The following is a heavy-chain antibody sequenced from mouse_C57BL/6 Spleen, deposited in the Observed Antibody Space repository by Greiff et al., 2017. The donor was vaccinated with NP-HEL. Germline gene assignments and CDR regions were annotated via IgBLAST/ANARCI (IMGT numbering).Heavy chain of an antibody. Sequence: QVQLQQSGAELVKPGASVKISCKASGYAFSSYWMNWVKQRPGKGLEWIGQIYPGDGDTNYNGKFKGKATLTADKSSSTAYMQLSSLTSEDSAVYFCARGDVVRLLGAMDYWGQGTSVTVSS. CDR2: IYPGDGDT. J-gene: IGHJ4*01. D-gene: IGHD2-3*01. CDR1: GYAFSSYW. CDR3: ARGDVVRLLGAMDY. V-gene: IGHV1-80*01.